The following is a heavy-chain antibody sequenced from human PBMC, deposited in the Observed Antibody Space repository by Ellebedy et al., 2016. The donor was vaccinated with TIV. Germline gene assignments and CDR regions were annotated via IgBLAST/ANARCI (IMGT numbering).Heavy chain of an antibody. CDR3: ARRALMVTFGGLLDY. J-gene: IGHJ4*02. V-gene: IGHV3-33*03. Sequence: PGGSLRLSCAASGFTFSSYGMHWVRQAPGKGLEWVAVIWYDGSNKYYADSVTGRFTISRDNAKKSLSLQMNSLRAEDTAVYYCARRALMVTFGGLLDYWGQGTLVTVSS. CDR2: IWYDGSNK. CDR1: GFTFSSYG. D-gene: IGHD3-16*01.